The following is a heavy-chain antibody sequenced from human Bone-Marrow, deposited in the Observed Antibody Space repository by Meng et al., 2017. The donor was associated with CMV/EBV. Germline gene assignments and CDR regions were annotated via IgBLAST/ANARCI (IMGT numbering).Heavy chain of an antibody. V-gene: IGHV1-2*02. J-gene: IGHJ4*02. CDR2: INPNSGGT. D-gene: IGHD3-3*01. Sequence: ASVKVSCKASGYTFTGYYMHWVRQAPGQGLEWMGWINPNSGGTNYAQKFQGRVTMTRDTSTSTVYMELSSLRSEDTAVYYCAGALWSGYYISRWGQGTLVTVSS. CDR3: AGALWSGYYISR. CDR1: GYTFTGYY.